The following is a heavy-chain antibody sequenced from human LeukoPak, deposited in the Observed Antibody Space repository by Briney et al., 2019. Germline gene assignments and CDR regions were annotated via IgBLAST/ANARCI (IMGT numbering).Heavy chain of an antibody. V-gene: IGHV4-38-2*01. CDR2: IYHSGST. J-gene: IGHJ3*02. D-gene: IGHD6-19*01. CDR3: ARKNQQWLVWSGAFDI. CDR1: GYSISSGYY. Sequence: SETLSLTCAVSGYSISSGYYWGWIRQPPGKGLEWIGRIYHSGSTYYNPSLKSRVTISVDTSKNQFSLKLSSVTAADTAVYYCARKNQQWLVWSGAFDIWGQGTMVTVSS.